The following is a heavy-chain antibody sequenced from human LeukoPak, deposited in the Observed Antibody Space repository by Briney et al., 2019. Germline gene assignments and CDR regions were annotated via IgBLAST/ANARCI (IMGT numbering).Heavy chain of an antibody. Sequence: PGGSLRLSCAASGFTVSSNYMSWVRQAPGKGLEWVSVIYSGGSTYYADSVKGRFTISRDSSKNTLYLQMNSLRAEDTAVYYCARRDGYNFYFDYWGQGTLVTVSS. CDR2: IYSGGST. CDR1: GFTVSSNY. J-gene: IGHJ4*02. V-gene: IGHV3-66*01. CDR3: ARRDGYNFYFDY. D-gene: IGHD5-24*01.